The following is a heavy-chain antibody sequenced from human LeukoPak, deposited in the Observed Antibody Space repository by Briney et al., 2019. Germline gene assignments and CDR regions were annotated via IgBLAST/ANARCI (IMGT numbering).Heavy chain of an antibody. CDR1: GFTVSSSY. D-gene: IGHD3-22*01. CDR2: ISTSGGTT. V-gene: IGHV3-23*01. Sequence: GGSLRLSCAASGFTVSSSYMSWVRQAPGKGLEWVSGISTSGGTTSYAESVKGRFTVSRDNPRNTLYMEMNSLRDEDTAVYYCAVMHRYYDGSGYWVQWGQGTLVTVSS. J-gene: IGHJ4*02. CDR3: AVMHRYYDGSGYWVQ.